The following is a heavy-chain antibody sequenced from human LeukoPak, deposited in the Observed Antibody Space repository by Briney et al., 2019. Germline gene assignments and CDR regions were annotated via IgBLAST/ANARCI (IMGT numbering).Heavy chain of an antibody. CDR1: GGSISSYY. CDR3: ARVTAAGTPYYFDY. V-gene: IGHV4-59*01. CDR2: IYYGGST. Sequence: PSETLSLTCTVSGGSISSYYWSWIRQPPGKGLEWIGYIYYGGSTNHNPSLKSRVTISVDTSKNQFSLKLSSVTAADTAVYYCARVTAAGTPYYFDYWGQGTLVTVSS. D-gene: IGHD6-13*01. J-gene: IGHJ4*02.